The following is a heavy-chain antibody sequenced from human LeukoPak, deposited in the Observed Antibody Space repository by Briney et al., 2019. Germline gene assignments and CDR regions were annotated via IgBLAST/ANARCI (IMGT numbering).Heavy chain of an antibody. CDR3: ARHTGYDYGDYVRRYYFDY. Sequence: SETLSLTCTVSGGSISSGSYYWGWIRQPPGKGLEWIGSIYYSGSTYYNPSLKSRVTISVDTSKNQFSLKLSSVTAADTAVFYCARHTGYDYGDYVRRYYFDYWGQGTLVTASS. D-gene: IGHD4-17*01. J-gene: IGHJ4*02. CDR1: GGSISSGSYY. CDR2: IYYSGST. V-gene: IGHV4-39*01.